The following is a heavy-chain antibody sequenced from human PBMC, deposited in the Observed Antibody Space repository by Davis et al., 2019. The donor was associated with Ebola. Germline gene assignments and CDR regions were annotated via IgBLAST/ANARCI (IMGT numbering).Heavy chain of an antibody. CDR3: AKDRRLGELRGGFDY. V-gene: IGHV3-23*01. Sequence: PGGSLRLSCAASGFTFSSYAMSWVRQAPGKGLEWVSAISGSGGSTYYADSVKGRFTIFRDNSKNTLYLQMNSLRAEDTAVYYCAKDRRLGELRGGFDYWGQGTLVTVSS. CDR2: ISGSGGST. D-gene: IGHD3-16*01. CDR1: GFTFSSYA. J-gene: IGHJ4*02.